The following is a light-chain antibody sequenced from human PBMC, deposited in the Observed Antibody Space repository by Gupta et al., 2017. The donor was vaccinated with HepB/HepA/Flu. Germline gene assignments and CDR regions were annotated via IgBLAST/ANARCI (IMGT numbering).Light chain of an antibody. CDR2: GAS. J-gene: IGKJ3*01. Sequence: DIQMTQSPPTLSASVGDRVTITCRASQSVSSWLAWYQQKSGKAPRLLIYGASSLQSGVPSRFSGSGSGTEFTLTISSLQPDDFATYYCQHYKTFPFTFGPGTKVDIK. V-gene: IGKV1-5*03. CDR3: QHYKTFPFT. CDR1: QSVSSW.